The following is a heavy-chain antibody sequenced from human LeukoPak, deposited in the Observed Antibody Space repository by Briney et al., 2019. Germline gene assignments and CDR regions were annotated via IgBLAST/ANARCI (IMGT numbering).Heavy chain of an antibody. V-gene: IGHV4-34*01. J-gene: IGHJ4*02. CDR1: GGSFSGYY. D-gene: IGHD3-16*02. CDR2: INHSGST. Sequence: ASGTLSLTCAVYGGSFSGYYWSWIRQPPGKGLEWIGEINHSGSTNYNPSLKSRVTISVDTSKNQFSLKLSSVTAADTAVYYCARGGEDYDYVWGSYRQDHYFDYWGQGTLVTVSS. CDR3: ARGGEDYDYVWGSYRQDHYFDY.